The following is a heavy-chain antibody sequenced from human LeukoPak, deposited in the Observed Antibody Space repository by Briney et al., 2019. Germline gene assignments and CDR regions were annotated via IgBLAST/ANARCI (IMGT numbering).Heavy chain of an antibody. J-gene: IGHJ4*02. CDR1: GFTFSSYA. Sequence: PGGSLRLSCAASGFTFSSYAMSWVRQAPGKGLEWVSAISGSGGSTYYADSVKGRFTISRDNSKNTLYLQMNSLRAEDTAVYYCAEDLDIVVVPAALFDYWGQGTLVTVSS. V-gene: IGHV3-23*01. CDR3: AEDLDIVVVPAALFDY. CDR2: ISGSGGST. D-gene: IGHD2-2*01.